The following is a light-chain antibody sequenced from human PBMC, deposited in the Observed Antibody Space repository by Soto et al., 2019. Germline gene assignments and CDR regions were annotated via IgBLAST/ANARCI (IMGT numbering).Light chain of an antibody. CDR1: QSVGSSH. V-gene: IGKV3-20*01. CDR3: QHYGSSPFN. CDR2: GAS. J-gene: IGKJ3*01. Sequence: EIVLTQSPGPLSLSPGERATLSCRASQSVGSSHLAWYQQKPGQAPRLLIHGASSRATGIPDRFSGSGSGTDFTLTISRLEPEDFAVYYCQHYGSSPFNFGPGTKVDIK.